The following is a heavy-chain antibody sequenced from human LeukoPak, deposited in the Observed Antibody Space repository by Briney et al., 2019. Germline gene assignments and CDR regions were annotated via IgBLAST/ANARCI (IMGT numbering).Heavy chain of an antibody. J-gene: IGHJ5*02. D-gene: IGHD1-26*01. Sequence: ASVKVSCKASGYTFTSNYIHWVRQAPGQGLEWMGMIYPRDGSTSYAQKFQGRVTMTRDTSISTAYMKLSSLRSDDTAVYYCARGSDSGTPRWFDPWGQGTLVT. CDR1: GYTFTSNY. CDR2: IYPRDGST. V-gene: IGHV1-46*01. CDR3: ARGSDSGTPRWFDP.